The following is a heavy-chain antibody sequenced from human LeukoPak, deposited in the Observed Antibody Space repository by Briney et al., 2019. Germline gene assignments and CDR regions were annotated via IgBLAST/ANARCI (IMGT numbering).Heavy chain of an antibody. CDR3: ARRSYGEGWPFDY. Sequence: SETQSLTCTVSGGSISSYYWSWIRQPPGKGLEWMGNIYYSGSTNYNPSLKSRVTISVDTSKKQFSLKLSSVTAADTAVYYCARRSYGEGWPFDYWGQGTLVTVSS. CDR2: IYYSGST. V-gene: IGHV4-59*01. J-gene: IGHJ4*02. CDR1: GGSISSYY. D-gene: IGHD1-26*01.